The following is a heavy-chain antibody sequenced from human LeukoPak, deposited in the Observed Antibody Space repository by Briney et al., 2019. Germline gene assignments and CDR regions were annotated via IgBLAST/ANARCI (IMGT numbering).Heavy chain of an antibody. V-gene: IGHV4-59*06. Sequence: SETLSLTCTVSGGSISSYYWSWIRQHPGKGLEWIGYIYYSGSTYYNPSLKSRVTISVDTSKNQFSLKLSSVTAADTAVYCCARNTPTYYYDSSGYYYVDYWGQGTLVTVSS. CDR2: IYYSGST. CDR3: ARNTPTYYYDSSGYYYVDY. CDR1: GGSISSYY. D-gene: IGHD3-22*01. J-gene: IGHJ4*02.